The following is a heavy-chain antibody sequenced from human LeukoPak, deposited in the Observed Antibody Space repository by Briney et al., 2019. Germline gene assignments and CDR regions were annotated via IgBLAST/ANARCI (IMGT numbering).Heavy chain of an antibody. V-gene: IGHV3-33*07. J-gene: IGHJ4*02. Sequence: GGSLRLACAASGFSFKNHGFYWVRQAPGKGLEWVAIIWSDGSQKYYADSVKGRFTISRDNSKNTVYLQMNSLRAEDTAMYYCARGLSYGSLDCRGQGTLVTVSS. D-gene: IGHD3-9*01. CDR2: IWSDGSQK. CDR1: GFSFKNHG. CDR3: ARGLSYGSLDC.